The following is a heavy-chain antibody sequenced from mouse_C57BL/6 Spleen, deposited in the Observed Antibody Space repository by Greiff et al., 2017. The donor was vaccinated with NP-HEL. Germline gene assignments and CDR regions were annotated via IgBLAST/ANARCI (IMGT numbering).Heavy chain of an antibody. CDR2: IDPEDGET. CDR3: ARPFITTKYYAKDY. V-gene: IGHV14-2*01. CDR1: GFNIKDYY. Sequence: EVQLQQSGAELVKPGASIKLSCTASGFNIKDYYMHWVKQRTEQGLEWIGRIDPEDGETKYAPKFQGKATITADTVSNAAYLQLSSLTSEDTAVDYCARPFITTKYYAKDYWGQGTSVTVSS. J-gene: IGHJ4*01. D-gene: IGHD1-1*01.